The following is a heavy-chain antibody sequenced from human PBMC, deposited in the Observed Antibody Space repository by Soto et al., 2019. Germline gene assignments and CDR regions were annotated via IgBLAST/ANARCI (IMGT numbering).Heavy chain of an antibody. V-gene: IGHV1-18*01. J-gene: IGHJ5*02. CDR2: ISAYNGNT. CDR3: ARGGWPYDYSNYNWFDP. Sequence: ASVKVSCKASGYTFTSYGISWVRQAPGQGLEWMGWISAYNGNTNYAQKLQGRVTMTTDTSTSTAYMELRSLRSDDTAVYYCARGGWPYDYSNYNWFDPWGQGTLVTVSS. CDR1: GYTFTSYG. D-gene: IGHD4-4*01.